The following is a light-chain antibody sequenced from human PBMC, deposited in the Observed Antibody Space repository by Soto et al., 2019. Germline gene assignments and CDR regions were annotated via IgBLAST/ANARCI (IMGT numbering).Light chain of an antibody. Sequence: EIVLTQSPATLSLSPGERATLSCRASQSVSSYLAWYQQKPGQAPRLLIYDASNRATGIPARFSGSGSGTDFTLTISSLEPEDFTVYYGQQRSNWPFTFGPWTKVDIK. J-gene: IGKJ3*01. CDR3: QQRSNWPFT. V-gene: IGKV3-11*01. CDR1: QSVSSY. CDR2: DAS.